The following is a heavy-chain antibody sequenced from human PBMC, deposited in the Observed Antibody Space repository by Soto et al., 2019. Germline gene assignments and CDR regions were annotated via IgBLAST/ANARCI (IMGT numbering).Heavy chain of an antibody. CDR1: GCXRHRYR. Sequence: ISLRCSGCXRHRYRVSWVRQMPGKGLEWMGRIDPSYYYTNYSQSFQGHVTISADKSISTAYMQWSSMNDWDTSMYYCAKQTYGMDVWGQGTTGTVSS. J-gene: IGHJ6*02. CDR3: AKQTYGMDV. V-gene: IGHV5-10-1*01. CDR2: IDPSYYYT.